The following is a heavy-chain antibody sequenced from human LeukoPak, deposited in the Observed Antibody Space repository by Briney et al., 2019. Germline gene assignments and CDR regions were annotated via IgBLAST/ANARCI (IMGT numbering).Heavy chain of an antibody. J-gene: IGHJ4*02. D-gene: IGHD2/OR15-2a*01. CDR3: GRYKSTLGPFDF. Sequence: SETLSLTCTVSGGSIGSGSYYWGWVRQPLGKGLEWIGAIYHSGTTYYNPSLKNRLTFSVDTSNNQFSVRLRSVTAADTAIYYCGRYKSTLGPFDFWGQGTLVTVSS. V-gene: IGHV4-39*07. CDR2: IYHSGTT. CDR1: GGSIGSGSYY.